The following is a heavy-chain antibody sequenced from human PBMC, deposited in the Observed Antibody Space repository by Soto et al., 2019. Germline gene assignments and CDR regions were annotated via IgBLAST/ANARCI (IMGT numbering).Heavy chain of an antibody. D-gene: IGHD2-2*01. Sequence: EVQLLESGGGLVQPGGSLRHSCAASGFTFSSYAMSWVRQAPGQGLEWVSAISGSGGSTYYADSVKGRFTISRDNSKNTLYLQMNSLRAEDTAVYYCAKDPEEVVPAAYNWLDPWGQGTLVTVSS. CDR3: AKDPEEVVPAAYNWLDP. CDR1: GFTFSSYA. J-gene: IGHJ5*02. V-gene: IGHV3-23*01. CDR2: ISGSGGST.